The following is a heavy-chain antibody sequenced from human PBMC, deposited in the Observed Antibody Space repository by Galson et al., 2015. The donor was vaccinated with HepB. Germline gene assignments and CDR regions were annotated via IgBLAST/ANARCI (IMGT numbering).Heavy chain of an antibody. CDR3: ARTNWGLNYDGMDV. J-gene: IGHJ6*02. Sequence: SVKVSCKASGYTFTSYYMHWVRQAPGQGLEWMGIINPSDGSTSYAQKLQGRVTMTRDTSTSTVYMELSSLRSGDTAVYYCARTNWGLNYDGMDVWGQGTTVTVSS. D-gene: IGHD7-27*01. V-gene: IGHV1-46*04. CDR2: INPSDGST. CDR1: GYTFTSYY.